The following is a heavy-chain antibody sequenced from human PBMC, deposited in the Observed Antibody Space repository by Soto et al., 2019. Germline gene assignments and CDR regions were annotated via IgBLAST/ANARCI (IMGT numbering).Heavy chain of an antibody. Sequence: VQLVESGGGVVQPGRSLRLSCAASGFSFSSYGMHWVRQAPGKGLEWVAVLLDDGSDKDYTDAVKGRFTISRDNSKNTLYLEMNSLRAEDTAVYYCARDDDYGDNGLDYWGQGTLVTVSS. J-gene: IGHJ4*02. CDR3: ARDDDYGDNGLDY. CDR2: LLDDGSDK. V-gene: IGHV3-33*01. CDR1: GFSFSSYG. D-gene: IGHD4-17*01.